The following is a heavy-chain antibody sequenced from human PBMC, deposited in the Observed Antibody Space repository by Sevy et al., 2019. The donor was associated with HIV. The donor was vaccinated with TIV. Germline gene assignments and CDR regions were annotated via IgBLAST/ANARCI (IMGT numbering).Heavy chain of an antibody. CDR3: ARWDYYGSLYYFDH. J-gene: IGHJ4*02. CDR2: ISSASSYI. D-gene: IGHD3-10*01. V-gene: IGHV3-21*06. Sequence: GGSLRLSCAASGFTFNSYFMNWVRQTPGKGLEWVSSISSASSYIFYAASVKGRFTISRDNAHNSLYLEMNGLRAEDMAIYYCARWDYYGSLYYFDHWGQGILVTVSS. CDR1: GFTFNSYF.